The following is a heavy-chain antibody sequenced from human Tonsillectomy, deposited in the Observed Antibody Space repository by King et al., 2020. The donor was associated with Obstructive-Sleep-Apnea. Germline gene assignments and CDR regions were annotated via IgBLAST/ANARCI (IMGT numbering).Heavy chain of an antibody. J-gene: IGHJ5*02. D-gene: IGHD2-15*01. CDR3: ARGAYCSGGPCFSKVVAGAFLYNWFYP. CDR1: GFTFSDYN. Sequence: VQLVESGGGLVQPGGSLRLSCAASGFTFSDYNMNWVRQAPGKGLEWVSYISISRTIYYAESVKGGFNIFRDNPKNKLYLQMNSLRAEDTAGYYCARGAYCSGGPCFSKVVAGAFLYNWFYPWGQGTLVTVSS. CDR2: ISISRTI. V-gene: IGHV3-69-1*01.